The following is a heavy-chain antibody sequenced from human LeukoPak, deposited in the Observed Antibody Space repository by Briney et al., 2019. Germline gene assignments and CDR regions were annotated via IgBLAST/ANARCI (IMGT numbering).Heavy chain of an antibody. J-gene: IGHJ4*02. CDR1: GGSISNYY. V-gene: IGHV4-59*01. CDR2: IYYSGST. CDR3: ARGSVYYGDSSVYFDY. Sequence: PSETLSLTCTVSGGSISNYYWNWIRQPLGKGLEWIGHIYYSGSTNYNPSLKSRVTISVDTSKNQFSLKLSSVTAADTAVYYCARGSVYYGDSSVYFDYWGQGTLVTVSS. D-gene: IGHD3-22*01.